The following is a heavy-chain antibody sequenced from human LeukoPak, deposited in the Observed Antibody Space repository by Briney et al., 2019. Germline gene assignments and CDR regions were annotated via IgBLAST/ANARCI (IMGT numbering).Heavy chain of an antibody. J-gene: IGHJ4*02. CDR2: ISAYNGDT. V-gene: IGHV1-18*01. Sequence: GASVKVSCKASGYTFSSYGISWLRQAPGQGLEWMGWISAYNGDTNYAQKFQGRVTMTTDTSTSTLYMEVRSLRSDDTAVYYCARDHGHKSVDCWGQGTLVIVSS. CDR1: GYTFSSYG. CDR3: ARDHGHKSVDC. D-gene: IGHD2-21*01.